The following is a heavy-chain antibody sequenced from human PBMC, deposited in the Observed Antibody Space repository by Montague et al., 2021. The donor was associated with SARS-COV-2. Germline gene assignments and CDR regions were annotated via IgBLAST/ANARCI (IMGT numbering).Heavy chain of an antibody. V-gene: IGHV4-34*01. CDR3: ARALPVTTFFYSYYGMDV. CDR1: GGSFSGYY. J-gene: IGHJ6*02. D-gene: IGHD4-17*01. CDR2: LNHSGST. Sequence: SETLSLTCAVYGGSFSGYYWSWIRQSPGKGLEWIGELNHSGSTNYNPSLKSRVTISVDTSKNQFSLELSSVTAADTAVYYCARALPVTTFFYSYYGMDVWGQGTTVTVSS.